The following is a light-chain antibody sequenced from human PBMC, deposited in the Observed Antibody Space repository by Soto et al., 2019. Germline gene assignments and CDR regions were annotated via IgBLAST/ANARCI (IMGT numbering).Light chain of an antibody. CDR1: QSVSSNY. CDR2: GAS. J-gene: IGKJ4*01. Sequence: ENVLTQSPVTLSLSPGERATLSCRAIQSVSSNYIAWHQQKPGQAPRLLIYGASSRATGTPDRFSGSGSGTDFTLTINGLEPEDCVVYYCQQYASSPLTFGGGTKVDIK. V-gene: IGKV3-20*01. CDR3: QQYASSPLT.